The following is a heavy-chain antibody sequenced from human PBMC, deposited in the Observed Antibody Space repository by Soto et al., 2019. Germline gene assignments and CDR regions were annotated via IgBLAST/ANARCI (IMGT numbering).Heavy chain of an antibody. V-gene: IGHV1-2*02. CDR2: VNPNRGGT. CDR3: AASDSITTTGDY. J-gene: IGHJ4*02. CDR1: GYTFIAYY. D-gene: IGHD1-1*01. Sequence: QVQLVQSGAEVKKPGASLKVSCKASGYTFIAYYIHWVRQAPGQGLEWMGWVNPNRGGTSYAQKFQDRVTMTRDTSISTAYMELSRLTSDDTAVYYCAASDSITTTGDYWGKGTLVIVSS.